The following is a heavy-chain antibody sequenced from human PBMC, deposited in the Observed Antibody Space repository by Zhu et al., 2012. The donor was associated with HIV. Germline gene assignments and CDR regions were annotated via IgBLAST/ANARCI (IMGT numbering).Heavy chain of an antibody. CDR2: FYYNGVT. D-gene: IGHD3-16*01. Sequence: QVQLQESGPGLLQPSETQSLICNVSGDSIANSDFYWGWVRQPPGKGLEWIGSFYYNGVTYYNPSLKSRVTIPLDTSKNQFSLNLNSVTAADTAIYYCARSLFTAYRRSDAFDIWGPGTMVTVSS. CDR1: GDSIANSDFY. V-gene: IGHV4-39*01. CDR3: ARSLFTAYRRSDAFDI. J-gene: IGHJ3*02.